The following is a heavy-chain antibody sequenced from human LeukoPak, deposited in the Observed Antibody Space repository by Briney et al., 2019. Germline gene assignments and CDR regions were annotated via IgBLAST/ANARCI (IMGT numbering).Heavy chain of an antibody. Sequence: GGSLRLSCAASGFTFSSYWMSWVRQAPGKGLEWVANIKQDGSEKYYVDSVKGRFTISRDNAKNSLYLQMNSLRAEDTAVYYCSRDWGSYYDFWSGYNYFDYWGQGTLVTVSS. D-gene: IGHD3-3*01. CDR2: IKQDGSEK. J-gene: IGHJ4*02. V-gene: IGHV3-7*01. CDR3: SRDWGSYYDFWSGYNYFDY. CDR1: GFTFSSYW.